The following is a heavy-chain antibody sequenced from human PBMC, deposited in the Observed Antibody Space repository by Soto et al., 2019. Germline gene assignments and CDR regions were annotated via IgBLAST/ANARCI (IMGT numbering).Heavy chain of an antibody. D-gene: IGHD2-8*02. CDR2: INHSGST. Sequence: QVQLQQWGAGLLKPSETLSLTCAVYGGSFSGYYWTWIRQPPGTGLEWIGEINHSGSTNYNPSLKSRVTLSVDTSMNPFSLKLTSVTAAATAVYYCARDNITGLFDYWGQGTLVTVSS. V-gene: IGHV4-34*01. CDR3: ARDNITGLFDY. CDR1: GGSFSGYY. J-gene: IGHJ4*02.